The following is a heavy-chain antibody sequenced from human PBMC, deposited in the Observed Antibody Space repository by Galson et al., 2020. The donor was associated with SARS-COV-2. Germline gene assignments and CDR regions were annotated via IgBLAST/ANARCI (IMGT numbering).Heavy chain of an antibody. CDR3: AKELIVVVPAAIDDYMDV. Sequence: GGSLRLSCAASGFTFSSYGMHWVRQAPGKGLEWVAVISYDGSNKYYADSVKGRFTISRDNSKNTLYLQMNSLRAEDTAVYYCAKELIVVVPAAIDDYMDVWGKGTTVTVSS. J-gene: IGHJ6*03. CDR2: ISYDGSNK. CDR1: GFTFSSYG. D-gene: IGHD2-2*01. V-gene: IGHV3-30*18.